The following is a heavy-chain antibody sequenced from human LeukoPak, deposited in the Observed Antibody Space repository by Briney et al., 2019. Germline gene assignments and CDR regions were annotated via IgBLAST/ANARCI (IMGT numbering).Heavy chain of an antibody. V-gene: IGHV1-2*02. CDR2: INPDSGGT. CDR1: GYTFTGYY. Sequence: ASVKVSCKASGYTFTGYYMHWVRQAPVQGLEWMGWINPDSGGTNYAQKFQGRVTMTRDTSISTAYMELSRLRSDDTAVYYCARGAGKDCSSTSCYADYFDYWGQGTLVTVSS. D-gene: IGHD2-2*01. J-gene: IGHJ4*02. CDR3: ARGAGKDCSSTSCYADYFDY.